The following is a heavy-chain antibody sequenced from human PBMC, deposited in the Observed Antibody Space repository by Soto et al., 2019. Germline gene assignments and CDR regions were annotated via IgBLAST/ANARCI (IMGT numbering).Heavy chain of an antibody. Sequence: GGSLRLSCAASGFTFSSYGMHWVRQAPGKGLEWVAVISYDGSNKYYADSVKGRFTISRDNSKNTLYLQMNSLRAEDTAVYYCAKDLIYVDTAMVRGPQQYYYYGMDVWGQGTTVTVSS. CDR1: GFTFSSYG. CDR2: ISYDGSNK. J-gene: IGHJ6*02. V-gene: IGHV3-30*18. D-gene: IGHD5-18*01. CDR3: AKDLIYVDTAMVRGPQQYYYYGMDV.